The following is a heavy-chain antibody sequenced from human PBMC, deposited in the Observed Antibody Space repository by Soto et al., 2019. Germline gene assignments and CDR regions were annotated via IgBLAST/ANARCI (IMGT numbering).Heavy chain of an antibody. V-gene: IGHV3-64*01. CDR2: ISSNGGTT. D-gene: IGHD1-7*01. J-gene: IGHJ4*02. CDR1: GFTFSSYD. Sequence: EVQLAESGGGMVQPGGSLRLSCVASGFTFSSYDMHWVRQAPGKGLEYVSSISSNGGTTYYGNSVKGRFTISRDNSKSTLYLQMGSLRAEDMAVYYCVRRVSGNYDYWGQGPLVTVSA. CDR3: VRRVSGNYDY.